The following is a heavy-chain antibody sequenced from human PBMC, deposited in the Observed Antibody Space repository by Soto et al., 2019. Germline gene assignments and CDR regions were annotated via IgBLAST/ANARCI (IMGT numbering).Heavy chain of an antibody. CDR2: INHSGST. CDR1: GGSFSGYY. CDR3: ARGEYSGSSY. D-gene: IGHD1-26*01. J-gene: IGHJ4*02. V-gene: IGHV4-34*01. Sequence: SETLSLTCAVYGGSFSGYYWSWIRQPPGKGLEWIGEINHSGSTNYNPSLKSRVTISVDTSKNQFSLKLSSVTAADTAVYYCARGEYSGSSYWGQGTLVTVSS.